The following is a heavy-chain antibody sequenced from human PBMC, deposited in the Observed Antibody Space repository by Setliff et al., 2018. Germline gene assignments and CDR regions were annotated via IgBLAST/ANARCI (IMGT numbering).Heavy chain of an antibody. CDR3: ARCSGSYDAFDI. CDR2: IYYSGST. J-gene: IGHJ3*02. Sequence: PSETLSLTCTVSGGSINSGGYYWSWIRQHPGMGLEWIGYIYYSGSTYHNPSLKTLVTISVDTSKNQFSLKLSSVTAADTAVYYCARCSGSYDAFDIWGQGTMVTVSS. D-gene: IGHD1-26*01. V-gene: IGHV4-31*01. CDR1: GGSINSGGYY.